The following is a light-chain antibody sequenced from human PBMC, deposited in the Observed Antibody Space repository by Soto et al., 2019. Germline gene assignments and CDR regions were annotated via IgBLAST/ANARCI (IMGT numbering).Light chain of an antibody. V-gene: IGLV2-14*03. CDR2: QVS. Sequence: QSVLTQPASVSGSPGQSMTISCTGSSSDVGGYHYVSWYQQHPGKAPKLIIYQVSHRPSGVSDRFSGSKSGNTASLTISGLQGEDDATYYCSSFTSTHTYVFGTGTKVT. J-gene: IGLJ1*01. CDR3: SSFTSTHTYV. CDR1: SSDVGGYHY.